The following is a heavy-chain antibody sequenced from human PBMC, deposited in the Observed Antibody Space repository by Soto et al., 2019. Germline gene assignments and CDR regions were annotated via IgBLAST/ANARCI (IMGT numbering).Heavy chain of an antibody. CDR2: ISYDGSNK. Sequence: GGSLRLSCAASGFTFSSYAMHWVRQAPGKGLEWVAVISYDGSNKYYADSVKGRFTISRDNSKNTLYLQMNSLRAEDTAVYYCARGARYDDSSGYLDYWGQGTLVTVSS. D-gene: IGHD3-22*01. CDR3: ARGARYDDSSGYLDY. V-gene: IGHV3-30*04. J-gene: IGHJ4*02. CDR1: GFTFSSYA.